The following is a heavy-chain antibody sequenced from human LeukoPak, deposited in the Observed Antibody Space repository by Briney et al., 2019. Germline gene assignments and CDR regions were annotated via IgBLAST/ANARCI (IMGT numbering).Heavy chain of an antibody. CDR1: GGSISSYY. CDR3: ARHVGVYCSSTSCYDGKIYYYYYMDV. CDR2: INHSGST. Sequence: PSETLSLTCTVSGGSISSYYWSWIRQPPGKGLEWIGEINHSGSTNYNPSLKSRVTISVDTSKNQFSLKLSSVTAADTAVYYCARHVGVYCSSTSCYDGKIYYYYYMDVWGKGTTVTISS. D-gene: IGHD2-2*01. V-gene: IGHV4-34*01. J-gene: IGHJ6*03.